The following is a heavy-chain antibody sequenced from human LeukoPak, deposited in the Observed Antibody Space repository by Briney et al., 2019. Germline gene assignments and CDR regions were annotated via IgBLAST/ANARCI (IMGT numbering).Heavy chain of an antibody. J-gene: IGHJ6*04. CDR1: RYTFTSYG. D-gene: IGHD3-9*01. CDR3: ASNPVYDILTGYAHYYYYYGMDV. Sequence: GASVKVSCKASRYTFTSYGISGVRQAPAQGLEGMGWINAYNGNTNYAQKLQGRVTMTTDTSTSTDYMELRSLRSDDTAVYYCASNPVYDILTGYAHYYYYYGMDVWGKGTTVTVSS. CDR2: INAYNGNT. V-gene: IGHV1-18*04.